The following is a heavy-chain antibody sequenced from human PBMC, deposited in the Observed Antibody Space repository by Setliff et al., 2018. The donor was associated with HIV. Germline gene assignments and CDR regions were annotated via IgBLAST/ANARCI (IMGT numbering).Heavy chain of an antibody. CDR1: GYSFTNYR. Sequence: GESMMLSCKGSGYSFTNYRNGWVRQMPGKGLEWMGIIYPGDSDTRYSPSFQGQITISADKSISTAYLQLSSLKASDTAIYYCARHGYCSGTSCSEYYYYSGMDVWGQGTTVTVSS. V-gene: IGHV5-51*01. CDR2: IYPGDSDT. D-gene: IGHD2-2*03. CDR3: ARHGYCSGTSCSEYYYYSGMDV. J-gene: IGHJ6*02.